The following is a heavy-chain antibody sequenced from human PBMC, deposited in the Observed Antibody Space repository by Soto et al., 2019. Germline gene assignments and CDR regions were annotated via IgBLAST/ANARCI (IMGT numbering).Heavy chain of an antibody. CDR2: IIPIFGTA. CDR1: GGTFSSYA. CDR3: ASVVVTPTNADDAFDI. J-gene: IGHJ3*02. V-gene: IGHV1-69*13. Sequence: SVKVSCKASGGTFSSYAISWVRQAPGQGLEWMGGIIPIFGTANYAQKFQGRVTITADESTSTDYMELSSLRSEDTAVYYSASVVVTPTNADDAFDIWGQGTMVTVSS. D-gene: IGHD2-21*02.